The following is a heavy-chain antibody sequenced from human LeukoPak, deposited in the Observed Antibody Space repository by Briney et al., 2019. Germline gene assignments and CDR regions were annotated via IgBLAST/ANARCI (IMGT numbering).Heavy chain of an antibody. CDR1: GFIFSSYA. J-gene: IGHJ6*02. Sequence: PGGSLRLSCAASGFIFSSYAMSWVRQAAGKGLEWVSAISGSGGSTYYADSVKGRFTISRDNSKNTLYLQMSSLRAEDTAVYYCAKDWYCSSTSCYRSDSYYYYGMDVWGQGTTVTVSS. CDR3: AKDWYCSSTSCYRSDSYYYYGMDV. V-gene: IGHV3-23*01. CDR2: ISGSGGST. D-gene: IGHD2-2*02.